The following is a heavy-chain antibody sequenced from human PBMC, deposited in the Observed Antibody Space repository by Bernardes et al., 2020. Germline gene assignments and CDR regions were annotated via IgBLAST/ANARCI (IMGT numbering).Heavy chain of an antibody. CDR3: ARDESSYYYGSGSYDWFDS. CDR2: INSDGSST. D-gene: IGHD3-10*01. J-gene: IGHJ5*01. Sequence: GGSLRLSCAASGFTFSFYWMHWVRQVPGKGLVLVSRINSDGSSTTYADSVKGRFTISRDNAKNTLYLQMNSLRAEDTAVYYCARDESSYYYGSGSYDWFDSWGQGTLVTVSS. CDR1: GFTFSFYW. V-gene: IGHV3-74*01.